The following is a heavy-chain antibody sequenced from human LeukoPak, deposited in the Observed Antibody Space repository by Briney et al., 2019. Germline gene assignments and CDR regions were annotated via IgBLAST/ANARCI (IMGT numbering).Heavy chain of an antibody. CDR2: MNPNSGNT. CDR1: GYTFTSYD. V-gene: IGHV1-8*03. CDR3: ARIVVVPAAIHYYYYMDV. J-gene: IGHJ6*03. D-gene: IGHD2-2*01. Sequence: SVKVSCKASGYTFTSYDINWVRQATGQGLEWMGWMNPNSGNTGYAQKFQGRVTITRNTSISTAYMELSSLRSEDTAVYYCARIVVVPAAIHYYYYMDVWGKGTTVTVSS.